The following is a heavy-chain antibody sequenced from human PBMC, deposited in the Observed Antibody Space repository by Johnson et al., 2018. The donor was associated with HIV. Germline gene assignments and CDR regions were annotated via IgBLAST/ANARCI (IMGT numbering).Heavy chain of an antibody. CDR1: GFTFDDYG. J-gene: IGHJ3*02. Sequence: VQLVESGGGVVRPGGSLRLSCAASGFTFDDYGMSWVRQAPGKGLAWVSGINWHGGSTGYADSVKGRFTISSDNAKNSLYLQMNSLRAEAPALDYCQGDSGSYHGNDAFDIWGQGTMVTVSS. V-gene: IGHV3-20*04. D-gene: IGHD1-26*01. CDR3: QGDSGSYHGNDAFDI. CDR2: INWHGGST.